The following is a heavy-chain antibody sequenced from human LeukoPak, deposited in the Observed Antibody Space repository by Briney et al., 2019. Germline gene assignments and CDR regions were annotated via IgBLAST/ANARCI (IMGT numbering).Heavy chain of an antibody. V-gene: IGHV3-43*02. CDR3: AKDDQLDRGADY. J-gene: IGHJ4*02. CDR2: ISGDGGST. Sequence: PGGSLRLSCAASGFTFDDYAMHWVRQAPGKGLEWVSLISGDGGSTYYADSVKGRFTISRDNSKNSLYLQMNSLITEDTALYSCAKDDQLDRGADYWGQGTLVTVSS. D-gene: IGHD1-1*01. CDR1: GFTFDDYA.